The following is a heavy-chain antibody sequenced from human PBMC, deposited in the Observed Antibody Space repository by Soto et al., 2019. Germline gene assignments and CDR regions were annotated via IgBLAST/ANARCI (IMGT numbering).Heavy chain of an antibody. CDR3: AKGWGACSSTSCYDVRNDGFDY. D-gene: IGHD2-2*01. Sequence: VQLLESGGGLVQPGGSLRLSCAASGFTFSSYAMSWVRQAPGKGLEWVSAISGSGGSTYYADSVKGRFTISRDNSKNTLYLQMNGRRAEDTAVYYCAKGWGACSSTSCYDVRNDGFDYWGQGTLVTVSS. V-gene: IGHV3-23*01. CDR2: ISGSGGST. J-gene: IGHJ4*02. CDR1: GFTFSSYA.